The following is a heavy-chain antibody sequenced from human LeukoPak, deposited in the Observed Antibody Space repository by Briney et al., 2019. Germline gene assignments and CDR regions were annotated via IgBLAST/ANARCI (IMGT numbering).Heavy chain of an antibody. D-gene: IGHD3-10*01. J-gene: IGHJ4*02. CDR3: ARGLAGSGKDY. V-gene: IGHV4-34*01. CDR2: INHSGST. CDR1: GGSFSGYY. Sequence: SETLSLTCAVYGGSFSGYYWSWIRQPPGKGLEWIGEINHSGSTNYNPSLKSRVTISVDTSKNQFSLKLSSVTAADTAVYYCARGLAGSGKDYWGQGALVTVSS.